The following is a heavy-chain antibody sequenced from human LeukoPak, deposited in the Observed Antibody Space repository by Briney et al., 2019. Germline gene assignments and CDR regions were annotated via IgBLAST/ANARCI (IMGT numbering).Heavy chain of an antibody. CDR1: GGSISIFY. CDR3: ARGTFKDGLDG. V-gene: IGHV4-4*07. D-gene: IGHD2/OR15-2a*01. Sequence: PSETLSLTCAVSGGSISIFYWSWIRQPAGKGLDWVGRIYSSGSINHNPSLKSRVTLSVHTSKNQFSLKLTSVAAADTAVYYCARGTFKDGLDGWGQGTTVTVSS. CDR2: IYSSGSI. J-gene: IGHJ6*02.